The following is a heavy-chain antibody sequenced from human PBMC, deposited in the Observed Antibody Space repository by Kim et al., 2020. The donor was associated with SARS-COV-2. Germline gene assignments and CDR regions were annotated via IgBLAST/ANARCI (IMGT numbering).Heavy chain of an antibody. CDR1: GFTFSSYG. V-gene: IGHV3-33*05. CDR3: ARVYYYGSGSPGGMDV. Sequence: GGSLRLSCAASGFTFSSYGMHWVRQAPGKGLEWVAVISYDGSNKYYADSVKGRFTISRDNSKNTLYLQMNSLRAEDTAEYYCARVYYYGSGSPGGMDVWGQGTTVTVSS. D-gene: IGHD3-10*01. CDR2: ISYDGSNK. J-gene: IGHJ6*02.